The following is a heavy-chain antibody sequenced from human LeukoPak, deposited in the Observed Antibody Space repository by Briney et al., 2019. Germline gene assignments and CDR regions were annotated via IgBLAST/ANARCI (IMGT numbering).Heavy chain of an antibody. D-gene: IGHD6-13*01. J-gene: IGHJ4*02. V-gene: IGHV3-11*01. CDR1: GFTFSDYY. CDR2: ISSGGNTL. CDR3: ARGSISVAAAGRIDY. Sequence: GGSLRLSCAASGFTFSDYYMNWIRQAPGKGLEWVLYISSGGNTLYYADSVKGRFTISRDNAKNSLYLQMNSLRAEDTAVYYCARGSISVAAAGRIDYWGQGTLVTVSS.